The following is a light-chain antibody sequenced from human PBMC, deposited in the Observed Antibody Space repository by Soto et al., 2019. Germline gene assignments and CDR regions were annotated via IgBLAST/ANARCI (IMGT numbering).Light chain of an antibody. CDR1: SVNSTYD. CDR2: VNSYGSH. CDR3: QTWGTGIQV. V-gene: IGLV4-69*01. Sequence: QLVLTQSPSASASLGASVKLTCTLSSVNSTYDISWHQQQPEKVPRYLMKVNSYGSHTKGDGIPDRFSGSSSGAERYLTISSLQSEDEADYYCQTWGTGIQVFGGGTKLTVL. J-gene: IGLJ2*01.